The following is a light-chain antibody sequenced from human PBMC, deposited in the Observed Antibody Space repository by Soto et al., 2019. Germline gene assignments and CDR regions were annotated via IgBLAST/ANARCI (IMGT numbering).Light chain of an antibody. CDR3: SSYAGSNAPIV. CDR2: EVS. J-gene: IGLJ1*01. V-gene: IGLV2-8*01. Sequence: QSALTQPPSASGSPGQSVTISCTGTSSDVGGYNYVSWYQQHPGKAPKLMIYEVSKRPSGVPDRFSGSKSGNTASLTVSGLQDEDEADYYCSSYAGSNAPIVFGTGTKLTVL. CDR1: SSDVGGYNY.